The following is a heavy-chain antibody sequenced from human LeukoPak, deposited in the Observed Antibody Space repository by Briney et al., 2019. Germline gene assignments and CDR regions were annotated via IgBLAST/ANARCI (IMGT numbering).Heavy chain of an antibody. D-gene: IGHD6-13*01. J-gene: IGHJ4*02. CDR1: GFTFSSYA. CDR3: ARDFSEIAAAGALDY. Sequence: GGSLRLSCAASGFTFSSYAMSWVRQAPGKGLEWVSGISGSDGTTDYADSVKGRFTISRDNSKNTLYLQMNSLRAEDTAVYYCARDFSEIAAAGALDYWGQGTLVTVSS. CDR2: ISGSDGTT. V-gene: IGHV3-23*01.